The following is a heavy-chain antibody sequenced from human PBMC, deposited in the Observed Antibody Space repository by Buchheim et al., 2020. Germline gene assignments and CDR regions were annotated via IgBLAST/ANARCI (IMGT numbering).Heavy chain of an antibody. V-gene: IGHV3-23*01. CDR1: GFRFSTYA. CDR2: ISSSGSNI. Sequence: EVQLLESGGGLAQPGGSLRLSCAASGFRFSTYAMSWVRQAPGKGLERVSVISSSGSNIYYADSVKGRVTISRDNSKNTLYLQMNNLRAEDTAIYYCVKDFDYWGQGTL. CDR3: VKDFDY. J-gene: IGHJ4*02.